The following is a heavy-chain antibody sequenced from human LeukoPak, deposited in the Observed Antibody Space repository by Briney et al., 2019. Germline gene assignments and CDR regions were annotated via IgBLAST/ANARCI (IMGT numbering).Heavy chain of an antibody. CDR3: ARDPGGTWGFDY. Sequence: ASVKVSCEASGYTFTSYGLSWARQAPGQGLEWMGWISIYSGNTNYAQKFQDRISMTTDTSTSTAYMELRSLKSDDTAVYYCARDPGGTWGFDYWGQGALVTVSS. CDR2: ISIYSGNT. D-gene: IGHD7-27*01. V-gene: IGHV1-18*01. CDR1: GYTFTSYG. J-gene: IGHJ4*02.